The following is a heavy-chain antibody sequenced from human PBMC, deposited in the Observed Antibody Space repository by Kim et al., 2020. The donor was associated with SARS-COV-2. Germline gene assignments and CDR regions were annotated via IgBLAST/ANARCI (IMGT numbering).Heavy chain of an antibody. V-gene: IGHV3-9*01. CDR3: AKDLTAGTSGYYYGMDV. Sequence: GGSLRLSCAASGFTFDDYAMHWVRQAPGKGLEWVSGISWNSGSIGYADSVKGRFTISRDNAKNSLYLQMNSLRAEDTALYYCAKDLTAGTSGYYYGMDV. CDR1: GFTFDDYA. D-gene: IGHD6-13*01. J-gene: IGHJ6*01. CDR2: ISWNSGSI.